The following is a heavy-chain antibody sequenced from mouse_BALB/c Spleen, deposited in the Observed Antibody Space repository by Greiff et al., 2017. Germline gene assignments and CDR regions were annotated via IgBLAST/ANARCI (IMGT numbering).Heavy chain of an antibody. V-gene: IGHV5-9-4*01. CDR1: GFTFSSYA. CDR2: ISSGGSYT. CDR3: ARDGSSGNWYFDV. Sequence: EVKLMESGGGLVKPGGSLKLSCAASGFTFSSYAMSWVRQSPEKRLEWVAEISSGGSYTYYPDTVTGRFTISRDNAKNTLYLEMSSLRSEDTAMYYCARDGSSGNWYFDVWGAGTTVTVSS. D-gene: IGHD1-1*01. J-gene: IGHJ1*01.